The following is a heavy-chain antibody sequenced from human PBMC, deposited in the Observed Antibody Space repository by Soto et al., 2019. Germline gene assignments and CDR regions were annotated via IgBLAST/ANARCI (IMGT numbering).Heavy chain of an antibody. Sequence: QVQLVQSGAEVKKPGASVKGSCKASGSTFPSSTVSWVRQAPGQGLEWMGWINAHNGNTKYAQKFQGRLTMTTDTSTGTGYMELRSLRSDETAIYFCAIADYGDPDYWGQGTLVTVSS. J-gene: IGHJ4*02. D-gene: IGHD4-17*01. CDR3: AIADYGDPDY. CDR2: INAHNGNT. CDR1: GSTFPSST. V-gene: IGHV1-18*01.